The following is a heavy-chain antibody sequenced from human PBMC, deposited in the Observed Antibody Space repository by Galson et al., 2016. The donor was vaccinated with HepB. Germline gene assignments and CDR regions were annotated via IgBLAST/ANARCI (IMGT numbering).Heavy chain of an antibody. CDR3: ARENWFFDY. CDR2: INPNSGAA. Sequence: SVKVSCKASGYTFSHFRVHWVRQAPGQGLEWMGRINPNSGAADYAQNFQGRVTMTTDTSITTFYMELNSLTSDDTAVYFCARENWFFDYWGQGTPVAVSP. CDR1: GYTFSHFR. D-gene: IGHD3-9*01. J-gene: IGHJ4*02. V-gene: IGHV1-2*06.